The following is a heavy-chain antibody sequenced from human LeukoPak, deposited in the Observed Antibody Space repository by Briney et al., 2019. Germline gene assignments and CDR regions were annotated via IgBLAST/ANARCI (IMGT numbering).Heavy chain of an antibody. V-gene: IGHV3-23*01. Sequence: PGGSLRLSCTTSGFTFSTYAINWVRQAPGKGLEWVSIVIGSGDTKKYADSVKGRFTVPKDISKNTVYLQMNSLRAEDTAIYYCAKDRVRDGYYSIDSWGQGTVVIVSS. CDR1: GFTFSTYA. D-gene: IGHD5-18*01. J-gene: IGHJ4*02. CDR2: VIGSGDTK. CDR3: AKDRVRDGYYSIDS.